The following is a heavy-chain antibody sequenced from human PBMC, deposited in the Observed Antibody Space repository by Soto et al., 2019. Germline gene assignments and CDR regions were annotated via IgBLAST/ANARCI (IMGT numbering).Heavy chain of an antibody. D-gene: IGHD3-16*02. CDR2: INPSGGST. Sequence: GASVKVSCKASGYTFTSYYMHWVRQAPGQGLEWMGIINPSGGSTSYAQKFQGRVTMTRDTSTSTVYMELSSLRSEDTAVYYRARENTFGGVIVYFDYWGQGALVTVSS. J-gene: IGHJ4*02. CDR3: ARENTFGGVIVYFDY. V-gene: IGHV1-46*03. CDR1: GYTFTSYY.